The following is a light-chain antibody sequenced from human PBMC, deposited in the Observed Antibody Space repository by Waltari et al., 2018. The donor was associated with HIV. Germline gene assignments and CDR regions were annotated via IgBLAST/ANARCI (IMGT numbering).Light chain of an antibody. V-gene: IGLV3-21*04. CDR2: YDS. CDR1: NIGSKS. J-gene: IGLJ2*01. Sequence: SYVLTQPPSVSVAPGQTARITCWGDNIGSKSVHWYQQKPGQAPVLVIYYDSDRPSGIPERFSGSNSGNTATLTISRVEAGDEADYYCQVWDSSSDHVVFGGGTKLTVL. CDR3: QVWDSSSDHVV.